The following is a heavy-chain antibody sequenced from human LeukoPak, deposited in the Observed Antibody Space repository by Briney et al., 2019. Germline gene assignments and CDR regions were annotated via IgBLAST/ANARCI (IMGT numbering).Heavy chain of an antibody. CDR2: IYYSGST. CDR3: ARRSQKAVAQSGDAFDI. V-gene: IGHV4-30-4*08. J-gene: IGHJ3*02. Sequence: SETLSLTCTVSGGSISSGDYYWSWIRQPPGKGLEWIGYIYYSGSTYYNPSLKSRVTISVDTSKNQFSLKLSSVTAADTAVYYCARRSQKAVAQSGDAFDIWGQGTMVTVSS. D-gene: IGHD6-19*01. CDR1: GGSISSGDYY.